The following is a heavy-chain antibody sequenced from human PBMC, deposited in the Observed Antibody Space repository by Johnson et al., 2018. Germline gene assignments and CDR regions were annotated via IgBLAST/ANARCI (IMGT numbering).Heavy chain of an antibody. Sequence: VQLQQWGAGLLKPSETLSLTCAVYGGSISGYYWSWIRQPPGKGLEWIGEINHSGTTNYNPSPKSRVTISVDTSKNHFSLKLGAVTAADTAVYYCVGGVTAYSSAESAFDVWGQGTIVTVSS. CDR3: VGGVTAYSSAESAFDV. D-gene: IGHD4-11*01. CDR1: GGSISGYY. J-gene: IGHJ3*01. V-gene: IGHV4-34*01. CDR2: INHSGTT.